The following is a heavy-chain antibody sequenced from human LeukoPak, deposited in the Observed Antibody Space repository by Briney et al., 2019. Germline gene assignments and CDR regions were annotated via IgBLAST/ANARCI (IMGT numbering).Heavy chain of an antibody. V-gene: IGHV3-7*03. CDR1: GFIFSSYW. Sequence: AGGSLRLSCAASGFIFSSYWMTWVRQAPGRGLEFVANIRGDGNEKYYMDSMKGRLTISRDNAKNSLFLQMSGLRAEDTAVYYCAKDKGTAMVTGFFDYWGQGTLVTVSS. CDR3: AKDKGTAMVTGFFDY. J-gene: IGHJ4*02. CDR2: IRGDGNEK. D-gene: IGHD5-18*01.